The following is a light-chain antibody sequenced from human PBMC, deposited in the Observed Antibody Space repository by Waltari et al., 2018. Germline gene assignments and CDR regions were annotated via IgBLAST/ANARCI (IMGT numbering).Light chain of an antibody. CDR3: AAWDDSLTAYV. CDR1: SPNIGNNI. CDR2: YDD. J-gene: IGLJ1*01. V-gene: IGLV1-44*01. Sequence: QSVLTQPPAVSGTPGQMITIPCYGSSPNIGNNIVNWYQQLPGSAPRLLFYYDDLRTSGFPDRFSGSKSDTSASLAISGLQSEDEADYFCAAWDDSLTAYVFGTGTKVTVL.